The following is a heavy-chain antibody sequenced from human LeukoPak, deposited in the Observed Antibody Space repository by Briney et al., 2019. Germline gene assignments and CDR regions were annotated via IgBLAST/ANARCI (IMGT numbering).Heavy chain of an antibody. CDR3: ARVGGSSYLYYYYYMDV. CDR1: GGSISSYY. V-gene: IGHV4-59*01. D-gene: IGHD6-6*01. CDR2: IYYSGST. Sequence: SETLSLTCTVSGGSISSYYWSWIRQPPGKGLEWIGYIYYSGSTNYNPSLKSRVTISVDTSKNQFSLKLSSVTAADTAVYYCARVGGSSYLYYYYYMDVWGKGTTVTVSS. J-gene: IGHJ6*03.